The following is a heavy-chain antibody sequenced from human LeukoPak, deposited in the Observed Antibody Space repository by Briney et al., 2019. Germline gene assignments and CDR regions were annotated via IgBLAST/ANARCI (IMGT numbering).Heavy chain of an antibody. CDR2: ISYDGSNK. V-gene: IGHV3-30*18. CDR3: AKRGYDSSGYYYFDY. Sequence: GGSLRLSCAASGFTFSSYGMHWVRQAPGKGLEWVAVISYDGSNKYYADSVKGGFTISRDNSKNTLYLQMNSLRAEDTAVYYCAKRGYDSSGYYYFDYWGQRTLVTVSS. CDR1: GFTFSSYG. J-gene: IGHJ4*02. D-gene: IGHD3-22*01.